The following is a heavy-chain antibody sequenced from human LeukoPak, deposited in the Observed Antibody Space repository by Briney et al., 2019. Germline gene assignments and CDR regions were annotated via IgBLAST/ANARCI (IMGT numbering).Heavy chain of an antibody. V-gene: IGHV3-48*02. D-gene: IGHD3-10*01. CDR2: ISSSSSNI. CDR3: ASLGRGVDYYGMDV. J-gene: IGHJ6*02. CDR1: GLTFSRYN. Sequence: GGSLRLSCAASGLTFSRYNMNWVRQAPGKGLEWVSDISSSSSNIYYADSVKGRFTISRDNAKNSLYLQMNSLRDEDTAVYYCASLGRGVDYYGMDVWGQGTTVTVSS.